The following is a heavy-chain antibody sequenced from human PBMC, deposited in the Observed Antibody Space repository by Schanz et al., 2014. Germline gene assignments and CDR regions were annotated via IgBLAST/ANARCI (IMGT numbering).Heavy chain of an antibody. Sequence: QVQLIQSGAEVKKPGASVKVSCTASRSTFSSFGINWVRQAPGQGLEWMGRIIPSLGLAKYEQKFQDKVTITADTSTTTAYMELSGLRSEDTAVYYCAREVGLYDRGWFDPWGQGTLVTVSS. V-gene: IGHV1-69*09. CDR2: IIPSLGLA. J-gene: IGHJ5*02. D-gene: IGHD3-22*01. CDR1: RSTFSSFG. CDR3: AREVGLYDRGWFDP.